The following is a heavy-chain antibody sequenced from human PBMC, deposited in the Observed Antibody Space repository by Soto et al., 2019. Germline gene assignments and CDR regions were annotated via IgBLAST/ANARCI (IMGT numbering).Heavy chain of an antibody. D-gene: IGHD3-3*01. CDR2: IYYSGST. CDR1: GGSISSSSYY. J-gene: IGHJ6*02. CDR3: ARPVDNDFLSDYGMDV. V-gene: IGHV4-39*01. Sequence: AWENLSLTCTVSGGSISSSSYYWGWMRQPPGKGLERIGSIYYSGSTYYNPSLKSRVTISVDTSKNQFSLKLSSVNAADTAVYYCARPVDNDFLSDYGMDVCDQLTRLTVSS.